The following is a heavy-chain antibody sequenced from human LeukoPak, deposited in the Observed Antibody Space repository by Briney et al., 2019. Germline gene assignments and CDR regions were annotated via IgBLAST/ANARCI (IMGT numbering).Heavy chain of an antibody. J-gene: IGHJ3*02. CDR3: ARGSMIVPVGAFDI. V-gene: IGHV3-21*01. CDR1: GFTFSSYS. D-gene: IGHD3-22*01. CDR2: ISSSSSYI. Sequence: GGSLRLSCAASGFTFSSYSMNWVRQAPGKGLDWVSSISSSSSYIYYADSVKGRFTISRDNAKNSLYLQMNSLRAEDTAVYYCARGSMIVPVGAFDIWGQGTMVTVSS.